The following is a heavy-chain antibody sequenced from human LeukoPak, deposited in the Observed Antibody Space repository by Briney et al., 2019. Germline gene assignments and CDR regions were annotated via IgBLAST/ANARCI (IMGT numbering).Heavy chain of an antibody. J-gene: IGHJ4*02. CDR2: VSSSGANT. D-gene: IGHD2-21*01. CDR3: AKDIQGSY. V-gene: IGHV3-23*01. CDR1: GFTFNTYS. Sequence: GGSLRLSCAASGFTFNTYSMSWVRQAPGKGLEWVSLVSSSGANTYYADSVKGRFTISRDNSKNTLYLQMNSLRAEDTAIYYCAKDIQGSYWGQGTLVTVSS.